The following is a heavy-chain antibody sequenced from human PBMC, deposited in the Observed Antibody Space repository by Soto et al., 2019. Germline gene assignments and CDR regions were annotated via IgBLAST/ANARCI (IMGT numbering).Heavy chain of an antibody. J-gene: IGHJ4*02. V-gene: IGHV3-49*03. D-gene: IGHD3-10*01. CDR3: TRAHFRYGSGKKYFDY. CDR2: IRSKAYGGTT. Sequence: GGSLRLSCTASGFTFGDYAMSWFRQAPGKGLEWVGFIRSKAYGGTTEYAASVKGRFTISRDDSKSIAYLQMNSLKTEDTAVYYCTRAHFRYGSGKKYFDYWGQGTLVTVSS. CDR1: GFTFGDYA.